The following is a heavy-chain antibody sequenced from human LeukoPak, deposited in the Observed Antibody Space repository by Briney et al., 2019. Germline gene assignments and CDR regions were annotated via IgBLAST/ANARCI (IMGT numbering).Heavy chain of an antibody. V-gene: IGHV3-30*04. D-gene: IGHD4-17*01. CDR1: GFTFSDYS. CDR3: ARDQIYGATFDY. Sequence: PGRSLRLSCAASGFTFSDYSMHWVRQAPGKGLEWVTLISDDGRNKNYADSVKGRFTISRDDSRNTLYLQMISLRVEDTAVYYCARDQIYGATFDYWGQGTLVTVSS. J-gene: IGHJ4*02. CDR2: ISDDGRNK.